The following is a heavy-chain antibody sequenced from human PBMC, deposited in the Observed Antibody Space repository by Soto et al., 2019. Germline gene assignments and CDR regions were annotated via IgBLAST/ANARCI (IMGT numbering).Heavy chain of an antibody. Sequence: PGESLTISCKGSGYSFTSYWIGWVRQMPGKGMEWMGIIYPGDSDTRYSPSFQGQVTISADQSISTAYLQRSSLKASDTAMYYCALAYCGGDCYDAFDIWGQGTMVTVSS. CDR1: GYSFTSYW. CDR2: IYPGDSDT. CDR3: ALAYCGGDCYDAFDI. D-gene: IGHD2-21*01. V-gene: IGHV5-51*01. J-gene: IGHJ3*02.